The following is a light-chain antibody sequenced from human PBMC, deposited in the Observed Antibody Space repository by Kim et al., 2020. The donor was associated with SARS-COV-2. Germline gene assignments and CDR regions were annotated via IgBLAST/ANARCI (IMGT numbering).Light chain of an antibody. CDR2: DDN. V-gene: IGLV1-51*01. CDR3: GTWDPTLSTGV. Sequence: GEKVTSSFSGSSSSSANNYVSWYQQLPGTAPKLLIYDDNRRPSGIPDRFSGSKSDTSATLGITGLQTGDEADYFCGTWDPTLSTGVFGGGTQLTVL. J-gene: IGLJ2*01. CDR1: SSSSANNY.